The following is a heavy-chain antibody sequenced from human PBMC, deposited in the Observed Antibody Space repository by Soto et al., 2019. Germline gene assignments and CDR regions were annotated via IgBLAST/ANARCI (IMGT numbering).Heavy chain of an antibody. V-gene: IGHV3-30*18. J-gene: IGHJ6*02. CDR2: ISSDGSTR. CDR3: AKDLTRTSGSKQDYTLDV. Sequence: VQLVESGGGVAQPGRSLRLSCAASGFTFGGYGMHWVRQAPGKGLEWVSLISSDGSTRYSADSVKGRFTISRDNSKNMLYLQINSLTAEDTAMYYCAKDLTRTSGSKQDYTLDVWGQGTRVTASS. CDR1: GFTFGGYG. D-gene: IGHD6-19*01.